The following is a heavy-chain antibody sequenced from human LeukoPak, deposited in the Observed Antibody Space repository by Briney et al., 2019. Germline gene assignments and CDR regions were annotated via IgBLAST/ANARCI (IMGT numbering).Heavy chain of an antibody. CDR1: GYSFTSYW. V-gene: IGHV5-51*03. Sequence: KPGESLKISCKGSGYSFTSYWIGWVRQMPGKGLEWVGITFPGDSDTRYSPSFQGQVTISADKSISAAYLQWSSLKASDTAMYFCARRPCSSISCFFDYWGQGTLVTVSS. J-gene: IGHJ4*02. CDR3: ARRPCSSISCFFDY. D-gene: IGHD2-2*01. CDR2: TFPGDSDT.